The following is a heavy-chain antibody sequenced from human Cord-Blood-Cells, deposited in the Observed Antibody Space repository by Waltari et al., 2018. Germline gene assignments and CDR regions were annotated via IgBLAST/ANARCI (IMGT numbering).Heavy chain of an antibody. CDR2: INHSEST. CDR1: GGSFSGYS. CDR3: ARESPDLDY. V-gene: IGHV4-34*01. J-gene: IGHJ4*02. Sequence: QVQLQQWGAGLLKPSETLSLTCAVYGGSFSGYSWSWIRQPPGKGLEWIGEINHSESTNYNPSLKSRVTISVDTSKNQFSLKLSSVTAADTAVYYCARESPDLDYWGQGTLVTVSS.